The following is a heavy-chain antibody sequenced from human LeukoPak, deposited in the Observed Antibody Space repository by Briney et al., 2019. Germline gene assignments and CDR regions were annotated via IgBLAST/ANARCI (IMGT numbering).Heavy chain of an antibody. V-gene: IGHV4-38-2*02. CDR1: GYSIISGLY. J-gene: IGHJ4*02. CDR2: IRHSGST. Sequence: ASETLSLTCSVSGYSIISGLYWGWIRQPPGKGLEWIAKIRHSGSTYYNPSLKSRVTISVDTSKNQFSLKLSSVTAADTAVYYCARAPSYNFWSGYFAGSFDYWGQGTLVTVSS. D-gene: IGHD3-3*01. CDR3: ARAPSYNFWSGYFAGSFDY.